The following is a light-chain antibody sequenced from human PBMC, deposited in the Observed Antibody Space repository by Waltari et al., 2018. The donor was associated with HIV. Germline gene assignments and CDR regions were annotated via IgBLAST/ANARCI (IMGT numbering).Light chain of an antibody. CDR3: CSYAGSSTLV. CDR2: DVN. J-gene: IGLJ2*01. V-gene: IGLV2-23*02. CDR1: SSDVGGYNY. Sequence: QSALTQPASVSGSPGQSITISCTGTSSDVGGYNYVSWYQHHPGQAPKLIIYDVNKRPSGISIRFSGSKSCNTAFLTISGLQAEDEADYYCCSYAGSSTLVFGGGTKLTVL.